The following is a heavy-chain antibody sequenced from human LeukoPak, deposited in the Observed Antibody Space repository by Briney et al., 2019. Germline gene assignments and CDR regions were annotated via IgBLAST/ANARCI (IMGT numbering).Heavy chain of an antibody. CDR3: TPGLMITFGGIMFDH. V-gene: IGHV3-15*01. J-gene: IGHJ4*02. CDR1: GFTFSDAW. Sequence: GGSLRLSCAASGFTFSDAWMSWVRQAPGKGLEWVGRIKSKTDGGTTDYAAPVKGRFTISRDDSNNMLFPQMSSLKTEDTAVYYCTPGLMITFGGIMFDHWGQGTLVTVSS. CDR2: IKSKTDGGTT. D-gene: IGHD3-16*01.